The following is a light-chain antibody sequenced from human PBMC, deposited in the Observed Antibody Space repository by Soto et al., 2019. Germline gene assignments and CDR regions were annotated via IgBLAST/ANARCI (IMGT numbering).Light chain of an antibody. CDR3: QHHTNWPLT. Sequence: EIVLTQSPATLSLSPGERATLSCRASQSVSSNLAWYQQKPGQAPRLLIYDASNRATGIPARFSGSGSGTDFTLAISSLEPEDCAFYYCQHHTNWPLTFGGGTKVEIK. V-gene: IGKV3-11*01. CDR1: QSVSSN. J-gene: IGKJ4*01. CDR2: DAS.